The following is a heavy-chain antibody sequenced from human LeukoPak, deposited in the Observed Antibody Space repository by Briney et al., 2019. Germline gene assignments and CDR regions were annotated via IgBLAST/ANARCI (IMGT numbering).Heavy chain of an antibody. CDR2: INTDGGST. D-gene: IGHD3-22*01. J-gene: IGHJ4*02. CDR1: GFTFNSYW. CDR3: ARFHFYDSSGYYYDY. Sequence: PGGSLRLSCAASGFTFNSYWMHWVRQAPGEGLVWVSRINTDGGSTNCADSVTGRFTVSRDNARNTLYLQMNSLRAEDTAVYYCARFHFYDSSGYYYDYWGQGTLVTVSS. V-gene: IGHV3-74*01.